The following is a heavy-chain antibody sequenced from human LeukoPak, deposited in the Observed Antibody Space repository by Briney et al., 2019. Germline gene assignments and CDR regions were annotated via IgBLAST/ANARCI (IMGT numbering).Heavy chain of an antibody. J-gene: IGHJ4*02. Sequence: SETLSLTCAVYGGSFSGYYWSWVRQPPGKGLEWVGEINHSGSTNYNPSLKSRVTISVDTSKNQFSLKLSSVTAADTAVYYCARRYDNAAARYFAYWGQGTLISVSS. CDR3: ARRYDNAAARYFAY. CDR2: INHSGST. D-gene: IGHD3-9*01. CDR1: GGSFSGYY. V-gene: IGHV4-34*01.